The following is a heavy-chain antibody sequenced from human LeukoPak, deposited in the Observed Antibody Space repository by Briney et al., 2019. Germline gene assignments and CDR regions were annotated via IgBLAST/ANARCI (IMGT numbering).Heavy chain of an antibody. D-gene: IGHD5-12*01. CDR3: ARDSTWRLDY. CDR2: IKEDGSVK. J-gene: IGHJ4*02. Sequence: GGSLRLSCTASGFTFSSHWMTWVRQPPGKGLEWVANIKEDGSVKYYVDSVKGRFTISRDNTKNALYLQMNGLRADDTAVYFCARDSTWRLDYWGQGTLITVSS. CDR1: GFTFSSHW. V-gene: IGHV3-7*03.